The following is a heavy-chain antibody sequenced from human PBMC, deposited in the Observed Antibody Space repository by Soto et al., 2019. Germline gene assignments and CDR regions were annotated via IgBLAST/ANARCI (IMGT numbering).Heavy chain of an antibody. Sequence: GGSLRLSCAASGFTFSSCSMNWVRQAPGKGLEWVSYISISSSTIYYADSVKGRFTISRDNAKNSLYLQMNSLRDEDTAVYYCARVLPRSSAFDLWGQGTMVTVSS. V-gene: IGHV3-48*02. CDR2: ISISSSTI. CDR3: ARVLPRSSAFDL. J-gene: IGHJ3*01. CDR1: GFTFSSCS. D-gene: IGHD2-2*01.